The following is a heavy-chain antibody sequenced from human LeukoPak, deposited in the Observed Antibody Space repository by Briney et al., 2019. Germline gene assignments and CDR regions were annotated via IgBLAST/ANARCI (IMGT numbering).Heavy chain of an antibody. CDR2: IIPILGIA. V-gene: IGHV1-69*04. D-gene: IGHD3-22*01. J-gene: IGHJ4*02. CDR3: SRDHTANYYDSSGYYDY. Sequence: SVKVSCKASGGTVSSYSISWVRQAPGQGLEWMGRIIPILGIANYAQQFQGRVTIIADKTTNTAYMELSSLSSEDTAVYYCSRDHTANYYDSSGYYDYWGQGTLVTVSS. CDR1: GGTVSSYS.